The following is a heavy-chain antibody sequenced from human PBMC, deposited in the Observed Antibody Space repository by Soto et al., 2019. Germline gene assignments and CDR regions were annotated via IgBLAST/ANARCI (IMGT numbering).Heavy chain of an antibody. CDR2: IIPILGIA. J-gene: IGHJ4*02. D-gene: IGHD2-15*01. V-gene: IGHV1-69*08. CDR3: AREYCSGGSCFGDNFDY. CDR1: GGTFSSYT. Sequence: QVQLVQSGAEVQKPGSSVKVSCKASGGTFSSYTISWVRQAPGQGLEWMGRIIPILGIANYAQKFQGRVTITADKSTSTAYMELSSLRSEDTAVYYCAREYCSGGSCFGDNFDYWGQGTLVTVSS.